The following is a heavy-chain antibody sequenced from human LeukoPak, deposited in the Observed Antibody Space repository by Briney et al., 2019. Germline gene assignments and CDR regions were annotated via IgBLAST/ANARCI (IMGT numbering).Heavy chain of an antibody. Sequence: ASVKVSCKASGYTFTSYGISWVRQAPGQGLEWMGWISAYNGNTNYAQKLQGRVTMTTDTSTSTAYMELRSLRSDDTAVYCCARVSLTRKGIVVVPAAKDPIDYWGQGTLVTVSS. J-gene: IGHJ4*02. CDR2: ISAYNGNT. CDR1: GYTFTSYG. D-gene: IGHD2-2*01. CDR3: ARVSLTRKGIVVVPAAKDPIDY. V-gene: IGHV1-18*01.